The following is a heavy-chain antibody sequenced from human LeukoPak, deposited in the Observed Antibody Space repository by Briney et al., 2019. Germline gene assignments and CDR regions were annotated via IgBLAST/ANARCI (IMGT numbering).Heavy chain of an antibody. CDR2: ISAYNGNT. J-gene: IGHJ3*02. CDR3: ARDRGSRLAARGYAFDI. D-gene: IGHD2-15*01. V-gene: IGHV1-18*01. Sequence: ASVKVSCKASGYTFTSYGISWVRQAPGQGLEWMGWISAYNGNTNYAQKLQGRVTMTTDTSTSTAYMELRSLRSDDTAVYYCARDRGSRLAARGYAFDIWGQGTMVTVSS. CDR1: GYTFTSYG.